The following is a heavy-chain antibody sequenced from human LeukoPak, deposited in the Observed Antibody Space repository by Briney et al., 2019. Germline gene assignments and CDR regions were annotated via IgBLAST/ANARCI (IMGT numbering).Heavy chain of an antibody. V-gene: IGHV1-8*01. Sequence: VASVKVSCKASGYTFTSYDINWVRQATGQGLEWMGWMNPNSGNTGYAQKLQGRVTMTTDTSTTTAYMELRSLRSDDTAVYYCARRSAGTIDYWGQGTLVTVSS. CDR3: ARRSAGTIDY. CDR2: MNPNSGNT. CDR1: GYTFTSYD. D-gene: IGHD6-19*01. J-gene: IGHJ4*02.